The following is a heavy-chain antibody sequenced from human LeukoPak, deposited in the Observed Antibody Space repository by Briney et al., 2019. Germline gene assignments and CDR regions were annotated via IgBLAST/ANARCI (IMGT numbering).Heavy chain of an antibody. V-gene: IGHV1-46*01. CDR1: GYTFTSYY. CDR2: IDPSGGST. J-gene: IGHJ4*02. CDR3: ARDLRDCSGGSCYSNRDY. D-gene: IGHD2-15*01. Sequence: GASVKVSCKASGYTFTSYYMHWVRQAPGQGLEWMGIIDPSGGSTTYAQMFQGRVTMTRDMSTSTVYMELSSLRSGDTAVYYCARDLRDCSGGSCYSNRDYWGQGTLVTVSS.